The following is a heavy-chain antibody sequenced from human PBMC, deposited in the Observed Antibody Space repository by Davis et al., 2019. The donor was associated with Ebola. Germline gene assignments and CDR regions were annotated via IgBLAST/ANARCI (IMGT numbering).Heavy chain of an antibody. D-gene: IGHD2-2*01. CDR2: ISAYNGNT. CDR1: GYTFTSYG. V-gene: IGHV1-18*04. CDR3: AAGYCISTSCYGMDV. J-gene: IGHJ6*02. Sequence: AASVKVSCKASGYTFTSYGISWVRQAPGQGLEWLGWISAYNGNTNYAQKLQGRVTMTTDTSTSTAYMELRSLRSDDTAVYYCAAGYCISTSCYGMDVWGQGTTVTVSS.